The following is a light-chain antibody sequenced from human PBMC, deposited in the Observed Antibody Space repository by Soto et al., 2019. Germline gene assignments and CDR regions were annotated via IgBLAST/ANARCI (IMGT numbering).Light chain of an antibody. CDR1: SSDVGSYNR. CDR3: NSYTSSNTYV. J-gene: IGLJ1*01. V-gene: IGLV2-18*02. CDR2: EVT. Sequence: QSAPTQPPSVSGSPGQSVTISCTGTSSDVGSYNRVAWYQQPPGTAPKLMIYEVTNRPSGVPDRFSGSKSGNTASLTISGLQAEDEADYYCNSYTSSNTYVFGTGTKVTVL.